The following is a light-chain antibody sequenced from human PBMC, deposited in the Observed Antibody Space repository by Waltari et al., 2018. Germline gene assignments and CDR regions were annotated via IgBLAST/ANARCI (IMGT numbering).Light chain of an antibody. J-gene: IGKJ2*01. CDR3: QQSYSTPLYT. Sequence: DIQLTQSPSSLSVSVGDRVTIPCRASKSISSYLNWYQQKPGKAPKLLIYAASSLQSGVPSRFSGSGSGTDFTLTISSLQPEDFATYYCQQSYSTPLYTFGQGTKLEIK. V-gene: IGKV1-39*01. CDR2: AAS. CDR1: KSISSY.